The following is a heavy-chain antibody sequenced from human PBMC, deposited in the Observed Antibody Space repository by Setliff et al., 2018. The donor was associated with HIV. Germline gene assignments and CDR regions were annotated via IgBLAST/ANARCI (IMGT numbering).Heavy chain of an antibody. D-gene: IGHD3-16*01. CDR2: IDSDNGYT. CDR1: GYIFTNYY. Sequence: ASVKVSCKTSGYIFTNYYIHWVRQAPGQGLEWMAIIDSDNGYTTYAQRFQGRVTMNRDTSTATLYRDLSSLTSDDTAIYYCSRESRGSGWLDPWGQGTLVTVSS. V-gene: IGHV1-46*01. CDR3: SRESRGSGWLDP. J-gene: IGHJ5*02.